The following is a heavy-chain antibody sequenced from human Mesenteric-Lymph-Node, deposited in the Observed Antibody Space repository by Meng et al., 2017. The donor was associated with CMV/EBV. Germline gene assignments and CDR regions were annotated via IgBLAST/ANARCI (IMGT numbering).Heavy chain of an antibody. V-gene: IGHV1-69*04. D-gene: IGHD3-10*01. CDR3: ARSGLYYYASATNWFDP. Sequence: GTFNSYAVSWLRQAPGQGLEWMGRINPLLGTTHFAQRFQGRVTITADKSKTTTYLELSSLRSEDTAVCYCARSGLYYYASATNWFDPWGQGTLVTVSS. J-gene: IGHJ5*02. CDR2: INPLLGTT. CDR1: GTFNSYA.